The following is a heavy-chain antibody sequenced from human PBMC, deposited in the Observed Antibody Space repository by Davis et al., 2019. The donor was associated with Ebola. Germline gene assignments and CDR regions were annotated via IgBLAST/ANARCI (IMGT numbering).Heavy chain of an antibody. CDR1: GFTFSGSA. CDR3: TSTTVSKGDY. D-gene: IGHD4-17*01. Sequence: GGSLRLSCAASGFTFSGSAMHWVRQASGKGPEWVGRIRSKANSYATAYAASVKGRFTISRDDSKNTAYLQMNSLKTEDTAVYYCTSTTVSKGDYWGQGTLVTVSA. J-gene: IGHJ4*02. CDR2: IRSKANSYAT. V-gene: IGHV3-73*01.